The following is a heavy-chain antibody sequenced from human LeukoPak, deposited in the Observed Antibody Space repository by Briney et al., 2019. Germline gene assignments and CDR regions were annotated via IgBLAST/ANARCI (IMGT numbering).Heavy chain of an antibody. V-gene: IGHV1-69*06. CDR3: ARASTPYAPAFYGMDV. D-gene: IGHD2-2*01. Sequence: SVKVSCKASGGTFSSYAFSWVRQAPGQGLEWMGGIIPIFGTANYAQKFQGRVTITADKSTSTAYMELSSLRSEDTAVYYCARASTPYAPAFYGMDVWGKGTTVTVSS. CDR1: GGTFSSYA. CDR2: IIPIFGTA. J-gene: IGHJ6*04.